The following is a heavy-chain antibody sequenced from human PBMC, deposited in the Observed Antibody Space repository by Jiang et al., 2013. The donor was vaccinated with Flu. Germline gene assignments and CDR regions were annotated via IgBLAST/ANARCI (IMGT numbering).Heavy chain of an antibody. D-gene: IGHD4-17*01. CDR1: GYTFTSYY. CDR3: ARGGYGDYRLAEYFQH. J-gene: IGHJ1*01. Sequence: GAEVKKPGASVKVSCKASGYTFTSYYIHWVRQAPGQGLEWMGIINPSGGSTSYAQKFQGRVTMTRDTSTSTVYMELSSLRSEDTAVYYCARGGYGDYRLAEYFQHWGQGTLVTVSS. V-gene: IGHV1-46*01. CDR2: INPSGGST.